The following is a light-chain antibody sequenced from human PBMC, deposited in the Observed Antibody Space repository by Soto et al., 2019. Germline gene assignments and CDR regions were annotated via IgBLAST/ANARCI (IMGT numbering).Light chain of an antibody. CDR1: QSVSSKC. J-gene: IGKJ3*01. CDR2: GTS. CDR3: QQYGSSLFT. Sequence: EIVLTQSPGTLSLSPGERATLSCRASQSVSSKCLAWYQQKPGQAPRVLIYGTSIRASGVPERFSGGGSGTDFTLTITRLEPEDFAVYYCQQYGSSLFTFGPGTKVDFK. V-gene: IGKV3-20*01.